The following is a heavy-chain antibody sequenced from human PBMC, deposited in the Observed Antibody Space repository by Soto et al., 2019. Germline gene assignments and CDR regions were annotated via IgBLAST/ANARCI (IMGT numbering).Heavy chain of an antibody. CDR3: ARDLYYYDSSGYVRIAFDI. CDR2: IIPIFGTA. J-gene: IGHJ3*02. CDR1: GGTFSSYA. Sequence: SVKVSCKASGGTFSSYAISWVRQAPGQGLEWMGGIIPIFGTANYAQKFQGRVTITADESTSTAYMELSSLRSEDTAVYYCARDLYYYDSSGYVRIAFDIWGQGTMVTVSS. D-gene: IGHD3-22*01. V-gene: IGHV1-69*13.